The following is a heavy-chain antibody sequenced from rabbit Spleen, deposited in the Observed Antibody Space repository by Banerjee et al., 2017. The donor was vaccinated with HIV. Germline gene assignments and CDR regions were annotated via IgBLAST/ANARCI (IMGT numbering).Heavy chain of an antibody. J-gene: IGHJ6*01. CDR1: GFDFSTYYM. CDR3: ARDTGSSFSSYGMDL. D-gene: IGHD8-1*01. Sequence: QEQLKESGGGLVQPGGSLKLSCKASGFDFSTYYMSWVRQAPGKGLEWISCIAGSSSGFTYSATWAKGRFTCSKTSSTTVTLQMTSLTVADTATYFCARDTGSSFSSYGMDLWGQGTLVTVS. V-gene: IGHV1S45*01. CDR2: IAGSSSGFT.